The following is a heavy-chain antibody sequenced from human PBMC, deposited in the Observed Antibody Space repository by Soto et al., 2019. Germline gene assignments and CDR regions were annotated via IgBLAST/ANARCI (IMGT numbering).Heavy chain of an antibody. Sequence: GASVKVSCKASGYTFTSYGISWVRQAPGQGLEWMGWISAYNGNTNYAQKLQGRVTMTTDTSTSTAYMELRSLRSDDTAVYYCARDYCSSTSCYVKFIRFDPWGQGTLVTVSS. CDR3: ARDYCSSTSCYVKFIRFDP. CDR2: ISAYNGNT. J-gene: IGHJ5*02. V-gene: IGHV1-18*01. CDR1: GYTFTSYG. D-gene: IGHD2-2*01.